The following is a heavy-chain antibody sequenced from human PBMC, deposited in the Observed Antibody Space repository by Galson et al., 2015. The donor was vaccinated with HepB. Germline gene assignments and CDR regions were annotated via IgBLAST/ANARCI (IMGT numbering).Heavy chain of an antibody. J-gene: IGHJ3*02. CDR3: ARVGGQAFDI. D-gene: IGHD1-26*01. CDR2: IYYSGST. CDR1: GGSISSYY. Sequence: SETLSLTCTVSGGSISSYYWSWIRQPPGKGLEWIGYIYYSGSTNYNPSLESRVTISVDTSKNQFSLKLSSVTAADTAVYYCARVGGQAFDIWGQGTMVTVSS. V-gene: IGHV4-59*08.